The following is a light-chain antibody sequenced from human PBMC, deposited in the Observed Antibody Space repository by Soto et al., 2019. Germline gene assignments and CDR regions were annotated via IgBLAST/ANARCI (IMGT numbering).Light chain of an antibody. CDR1: QTVSSNN. Sequence: DIVLTQSPGTLSLSPGERATLSCRASQTVSSNNLAWYQQKRGQAPRLLIYGASSRAAAIPDRFRGSGSGTDFTLIISSLAPEDFAVYYCHQYGSSPFTCGPGTAVDIK. CDR2: GAS. CDR3: HQYGSSPFT. J-gene: IGKJ3*01. V-gene: IGKV3-20*01.